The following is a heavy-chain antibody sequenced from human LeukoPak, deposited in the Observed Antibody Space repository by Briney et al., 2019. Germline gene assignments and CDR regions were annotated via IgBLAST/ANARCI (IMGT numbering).Heavy chain of an antibody. CDR2: IYPGDSDI. D-gene: IGHD1-1*01. J-gene: IGHJ4*02. Sequence: GESLKISCXVSGYSFTTYWIGWVRQMPGQGLEWMGIIYPGDSDIRYSPSFQGQVTISADKSISTAYLQWSTLKASDTAMYYCARRTAGYFDYWGQGTLVTVSS. V-gene: IGHV5-51*01. CDR1: GYSFTTYW. CDR3: ARRTAGYFDY.